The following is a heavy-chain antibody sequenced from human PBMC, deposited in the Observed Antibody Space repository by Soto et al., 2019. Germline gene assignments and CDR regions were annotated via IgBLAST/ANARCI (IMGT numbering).Heavy chain of an antibody. CDR3: AREGGRSGSYCIDY. Sequence: QVQLVESGGGLVKPGGSLRLSCAASGFTFSDYYMSWIRQAPGKGLEWVSYISSSSSYTNYADSVKGRFTIPRDNAKNSQYLQMNSLRAEDTAVYYCAREGGRSGSYCIDYWGQGTLVTVSS. J-gene: IGHJ4*02. V-gene: IGHV3-11*05. D-gene: IGHD1-26*01. CDR1: GFTFSDYY. CDR2: ISSSSSYT.